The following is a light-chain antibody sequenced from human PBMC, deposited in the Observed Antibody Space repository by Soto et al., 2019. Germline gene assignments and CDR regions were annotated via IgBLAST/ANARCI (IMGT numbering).Light chain of an antibody. J-gene: IGKJ5*01. CDR3: QQRSNWPPIP. CDR1: QSVSSN. V-gene: IGKV3-15*01. CDR2: GAS. Sequence: EIVMTQSPATLSVSPGERATLSCRASQSVSSNLAWYQQKPGQAPRLLIYGASTRATGIPARFSGSGSGTEFTLTISSLHSEDFAVYYCQQRSNWPPIPFGQGTRLAIK.